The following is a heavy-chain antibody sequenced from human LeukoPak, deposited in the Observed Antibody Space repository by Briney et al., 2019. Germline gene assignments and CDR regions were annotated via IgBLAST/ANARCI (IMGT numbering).Heavy chain of an antibody. Sequence: SETLSLTCTVSGGSISSSSYYWGWIRQPPGKGLEWTGSIYYSGSTYYNPSLKSRVTISVDTSKNQFSLKLSSVTAADTAVYYCAREKLRSWFDPWGQGTLVTVSS. CDR2: IYYSGST. D-gene: IGHD4-17*01. CDR1: GGSISSSSYY. V-gene: IGHV4-39*02. CDR3: AREKLRSWFDP. J-gene: IGHJ5*02.